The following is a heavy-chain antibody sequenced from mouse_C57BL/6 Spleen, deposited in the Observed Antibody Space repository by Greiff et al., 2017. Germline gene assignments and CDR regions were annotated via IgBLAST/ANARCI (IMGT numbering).Heavy chain of an antibody. D-gene: IGHD1-1*01. V-gene: IGHV1-59*01. CDR1: GYTFTSYW. J-gene: IGHJ2*01. CDR2: IDPSDSYT. CDR3: ARRGGSSYYFDY. Sequence: QVQLQQPGAELVRPGTSVKLSCKASGYTFTSYWMHWVKQRPGQGLEWIGVIDPSDSYTNYNQQFKGKATLTVDTSSSTAYMQLSSLTSEDSAVYYWARRGGSSYYFDYWGQGTTLTVSS.